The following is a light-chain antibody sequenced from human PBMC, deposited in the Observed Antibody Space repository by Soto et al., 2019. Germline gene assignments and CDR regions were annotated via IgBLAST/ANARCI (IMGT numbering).Light chain of an antibody. Sequence: AIRMTQSPSSFSASTGDRVTTTCRASQGISSYLAWYQQKPGKAPKLLIYAASTLQSGVPSRFSGSGSGTDFTLTISCLQSEDFATYYCQQYCSYPLTFGPGTKVDIK. J-gene: IGKJ3*01. CDR2: AAS. CDR3: QQYCSYPLT. V-gene: IGKV1-8*01. CDR1: QGISSY.